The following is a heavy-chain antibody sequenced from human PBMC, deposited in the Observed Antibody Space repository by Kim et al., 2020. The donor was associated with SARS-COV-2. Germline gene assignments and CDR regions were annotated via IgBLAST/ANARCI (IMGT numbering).Heavy chain of an antibody. CDR1: GGSISSGGYS. V-gene: IGHV4-30-2*01. Sequence: SETLSLTCAVSGGSISSGGYSWSWIRQPPGKGLEWIGYIYHSGSTYYNPSLKSRVTISVDRSKNQFSLKLSSVTAADTAVYYCARFRKGSSGTPHWGQGTLVTVSS. D-gene: IGHD6-6*01. CDR3: ARFRKGSSGTPH. CDR2: IYHSGST. J-gene: IGHJ4*02.